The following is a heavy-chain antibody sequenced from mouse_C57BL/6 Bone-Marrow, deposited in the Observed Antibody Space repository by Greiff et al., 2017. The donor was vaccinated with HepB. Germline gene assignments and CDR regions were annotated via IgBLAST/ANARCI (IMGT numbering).Heavy chain of an antibody. J-gene: IGHJ3*01. V-gene: IGHV1-26*01. D-gene: IGHD4-1*01. CDR2: INPNNGGT. CDR1: GYTFTDYY. Sequence: EVQLQQSGPELVKPGASVKISCKASGYTFTDYYMNWVKQSHGKSLEWIGDINPNNGGTSYNQKFKGKATLTVDKSSSTAYMELRSLTSEDSAVYYCARDWDRAYWGQGTLVTVSA. CDR3: ARDWDRAY.